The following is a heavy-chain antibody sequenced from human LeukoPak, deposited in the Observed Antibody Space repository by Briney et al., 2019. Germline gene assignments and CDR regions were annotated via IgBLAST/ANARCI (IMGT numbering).Heavy chain of an antibody. CDR2: ISYDGSNK. CDR3: ARTPGRPNPSIVGAADY. CDR1: GFTFSSYA. V-gene: IGHV3-30*01. J-gene: IGHJ4*02. D-gene: IGHD1-26*01. Sequence: GGSLRLSCAASGFTFSSYAMHWVRQAPGKGLEWVAVISYDGSNKYYADSVKGRFTISRDNSKNTLYLQMNSLRAEDTAVYYCARTPGRPNPSIVGAADYWGQGTLVTVSS.